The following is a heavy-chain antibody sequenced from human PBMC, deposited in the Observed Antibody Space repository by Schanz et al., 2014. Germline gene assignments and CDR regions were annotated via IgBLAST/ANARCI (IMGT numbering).Heavy chain of an antibody. Sequence: EVQLVESGGGLVQPGGSLRLTCAASGFTFSIHYMSWVRQAPGKGLEWVAKIKPDGSEKLYVDSVRGRFAVSRDNVKNSLYLQMNSLRAEDTAVYYCTIMVRRSTGFDYWGQGTLVTVSS. CDR1: GFTFSIHY. V-gene: IGHV3-7*01. D-gene: IGHD3-10*01. J-gene: IGHJ4*02. CDR2: IKPDGSEK. CDR3: TIMVRRSTGFDY.